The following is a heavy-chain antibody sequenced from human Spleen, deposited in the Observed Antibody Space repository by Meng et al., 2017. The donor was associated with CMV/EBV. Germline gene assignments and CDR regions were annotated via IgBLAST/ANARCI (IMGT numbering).Heavy chain of an antibody. CDR1: GFPFSSYA. CDR2: ISGSGSST. Sequence: GGSLRLSCAASGFPFSSYAMNWVRQAPGKGLEWVSGISGSGSSTDYADSVKGRFTISRDNSKNTLYLQMNSLRAEDTAVYYCLVVPAAMDYWGQGTLVTVSS. J-gene: IGHJ4*02. D-gene: IGHD2-2*01. V-gene: IGHV3-23*01. CDR3: LVVPAAMDY.